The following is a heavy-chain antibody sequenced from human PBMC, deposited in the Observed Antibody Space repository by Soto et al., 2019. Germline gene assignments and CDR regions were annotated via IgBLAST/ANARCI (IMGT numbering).Heavy chain of an antibody. V-gene: IGHV2-5*01. CDR1: GFSLSTSGVG. Sequence: QITLKESGPTLVKPTQTLTLTCTFSGFSLSTSGVGVGWIRQPPGKALEWLALIYWNDDKRYSPSLKSRLTITKDSSKNQVVLTMTTMDPVDTATYYCAPSPPAAMSGFDAFDIWGQGTMVTVSS. CDR3: APSPPAAMSGFDAFDI. D-gene: IGHD6-25*01. CDR2: IYWNDDK. J-gene: IGHJ3*02.